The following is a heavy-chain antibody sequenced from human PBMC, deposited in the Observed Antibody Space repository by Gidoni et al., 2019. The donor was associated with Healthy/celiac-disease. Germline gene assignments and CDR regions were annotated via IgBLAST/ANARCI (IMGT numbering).Heavy chain of an antibody. J-gene: IGHJ4*02. D-gene: IGHD2-2*01. CDR3: ASPSIRSTSFPPPIDY. V-gene: IGHV1-69*01. Sequence: QVQLVQSGAEVKKPGSSVKVSCKASGGTFSSYAISWVRQAPGQGLEWMGGIIPIFGTATYAQKFQGRVTITADESTSTASRELSSLRSEDTAVYYCASPSIRSTSFPPPIDYWGQGTLVTVSS. CDR1: GGTFSSYA. CDR2: IIPIFGTA.